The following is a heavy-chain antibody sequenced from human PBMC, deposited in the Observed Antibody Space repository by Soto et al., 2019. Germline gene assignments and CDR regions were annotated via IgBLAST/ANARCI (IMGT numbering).Heavy chain of an antibody. Sequence: GESLKISCKGSGYSFTSYWIGWVRQMPGKGLEWMGIIYPGDSDTRYSPSFQGQVTISADKSISTAYLQWSSLKASDTAMYYCARHNPINYYGSGSYYLPDYYYGMDVWGQGTTVTVSS. CDR1: GYSFTSYW. J-gene: IGHJ6*02. CDR2: IYPGDSDT. V-gene: IGHV5-51*01. CDR3: ARHNPINYYGSGSYYLPDYYYGMDV. D-gene: IGHD3-10*01.